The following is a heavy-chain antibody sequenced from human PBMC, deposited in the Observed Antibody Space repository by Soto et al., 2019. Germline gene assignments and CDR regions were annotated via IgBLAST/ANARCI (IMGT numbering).Heavy chain of an antibody. CDR3: ARDLAAPYGMDV. J-gene: IGHJ6*02. Sequence: SETLSLTCTVSGGSVSSGSYYWSWIRQPPGKGLEWIGYIYYSGSTNYNPSLKSRVTISVDTSKNQFSLKLSSVTAADTAVYYCARDLAAPYGMDVWGQGTTVTVSS. CDR2: IYYSGST. V-gene: IGHV4-61*01. CDR1: GGSVSSGSYY. D-gene: IGHD6-19*01.